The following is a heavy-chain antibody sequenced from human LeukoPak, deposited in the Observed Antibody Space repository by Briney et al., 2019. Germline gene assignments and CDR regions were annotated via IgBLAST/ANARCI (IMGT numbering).Heavy chain of an antibody. CDR1: GFTFGSYA. D-gene: IGHD5-12*01. CDR3: AKGGGYEAQYYYYYLDV. Sequence: GGSLRLSCAASGFTFGSYAMSWVRQAPGKGLEWVSGISGSGVRTYYADSVKGRFTISRDNSKNTLYLQMKSLRAEDTAVYYCAKGGGYEAQYYYYYLDVWGKGTTVTISS. V-gene: IGHV3-23*01. J-gene: IGHJ6*03. CDR2: ISGSGVRT.